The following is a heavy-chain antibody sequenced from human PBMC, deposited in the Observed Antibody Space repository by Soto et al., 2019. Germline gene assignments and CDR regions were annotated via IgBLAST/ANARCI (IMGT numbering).Heavy chain of an antibody. CDR3: ARTGYCSGGSCYTNWFDP. V-gene: IGHV1-58*01. Sequence: SVKVSCKASGFTFTSSAVQWVRQARGQRLEWIGWIVVGSGNTNYAQKFQERVTITRDMSTSTAYMELSSLRSEDTAVYYCARTGYCSGGSCYTNWFDPWGQGTLVTVSS. CDR2: IVVGSGNT. CDR1: GFTFTSSA. J-gene: IGHJ5*02. D-gene: IGHD2-15*01.